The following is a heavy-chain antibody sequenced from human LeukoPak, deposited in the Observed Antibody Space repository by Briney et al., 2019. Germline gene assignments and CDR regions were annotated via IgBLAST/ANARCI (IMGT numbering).Heavy chain of an antibody. J-gene: IGHJ4*02. CDR1: GFTFRSSA. Sequence: GGSLRRSCAASGFTFRSSAMSWVRQAPGKGLEWVSDISRSGGTTFYADSVKGRFIISRDNSKNTLYLQMNSLRAEDTAVYYCAKRLPYYFDYWGQGILVTVSS. CDR3: AKRLPYYFDY. V-gene: IGHV3-23*01. CDR2: ISRSGGTT.